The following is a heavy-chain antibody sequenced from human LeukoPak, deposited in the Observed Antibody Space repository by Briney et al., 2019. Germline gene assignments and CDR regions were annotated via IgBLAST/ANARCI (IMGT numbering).Heavy chain of an antibody. CDR2: ISSSSSYI. CDR3: ARVDTAVLTVDY. J-gene: IGHJ4*02. D-gene: IGHD5-18*01. V-gene: IGHV3-21*01. CDR1: GFTFSSYS. Sequence: PGGSLRLSCAASGFTFSSYSMNWVRQAPGKGLEWFSSISSSSSYIYYADSVKGRFTISRDNAKNSLYLQMNSLRAEDTTVYYCARVDTAVLTVDYWGQGTLVTVSS.